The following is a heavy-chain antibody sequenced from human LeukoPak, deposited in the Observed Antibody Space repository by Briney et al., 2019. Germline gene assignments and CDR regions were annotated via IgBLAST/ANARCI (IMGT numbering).Heavy chain of an antibody. V-gene: IGHV1-69*13. CDR2: IIPIFGTA. CDR3: ARRQYSRDYYYYGMDV. Sequence: SVKVSCKASGYTFTSYGISWVRQAPGQGLEWMGGIIPIFGTANYAQKFQGRVTITADESTSTAYMELSSLRSEDTAVYYCARRQYSRDYYYYGMDVWGQGTTVTVSS. J-gene: IGHJ6*02. D-gene: IGHD6-6*01. CDR1: GYTFTSYG.